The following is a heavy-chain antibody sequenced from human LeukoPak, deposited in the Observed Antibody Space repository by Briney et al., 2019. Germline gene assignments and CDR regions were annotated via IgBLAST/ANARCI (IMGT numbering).Heavy chain of an antibody. Sequence: ASVKVSCKASGYTFTSYYMHWVRQAPGQGLEWMGIINPSGGSTSYAQKFQGRVTMTRDMSTSTVYMELSSLRSEDTAVYCCARTTTVVTLFDYWGQGTLVTVSS. J-gene: IGHJ4*02. CDR2: INPSGGST. V-gene: IGHV1-46*01. CDR1: GYTFTSYY. D-gene: IGHD4-23*01. CDR3: ARTTTVVTLFDY.